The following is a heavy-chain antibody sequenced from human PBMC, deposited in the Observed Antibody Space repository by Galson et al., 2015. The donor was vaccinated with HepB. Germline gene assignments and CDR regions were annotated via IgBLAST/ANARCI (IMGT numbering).Heavy chain of an antibody. D-gene: IGHD3-22*01. CDR1: GFTFSSYG. V-gene: IGHV3-33*01. CDR2: IWYDGSNK. Sequence: SLRLSCAASGFTFSSYGMHWVRQAPGKGLEWVAVIWYDGSNKYYADSVKGRFTISRDNSKNTLYLQMNSPRAEDTAVYYCARSSRIVVVSSSYMDVWGKGTTVTVSS. J-gene: IGHJ6*03. CDR3: ARSSRIVVVSSSYMDV.